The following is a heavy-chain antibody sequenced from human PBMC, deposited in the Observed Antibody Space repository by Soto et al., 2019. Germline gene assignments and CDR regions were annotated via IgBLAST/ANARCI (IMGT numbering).Heavy chain of an antibody. D-gene: IGHD5-12*01. CDR3: AREKRIVATIRFYYYYGMDV. Sequence: ASVKVSCKVSGYTFTGYYMHWVRQAPGQGLEWMGWINPNSGGTNYAQKFQGRVTMTRDTSISTAYMELSRLRSDDTAVYYCAREKRIVATIRFYYYYGMDVWGQGTTVTVSS. J-gene: IGHJ6*02. CDR1: GYTFTGYY. V-gene: IGHV1-2*02. CDR2: INPNSGGT.